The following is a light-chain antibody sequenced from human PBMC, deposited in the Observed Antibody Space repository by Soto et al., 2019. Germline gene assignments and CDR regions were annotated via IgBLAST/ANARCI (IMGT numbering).Light chain of an antibody. CDR1: NIGTKS. CDR3: QVWDRSSDHRVV. V-gene: IGLV3-21*04. Sequence: SYELTQPPSVSVAPGKTARISCERNNIGTKSVHWYQQQPRQAPVLVIYYDSARPSGIPERFSGANAGNTATLTISTVEAGDEADYYCQVWDRSSDHRVVFRGGTKLTVL. J-gene: IGLJ2*01. CDR2: YDS.